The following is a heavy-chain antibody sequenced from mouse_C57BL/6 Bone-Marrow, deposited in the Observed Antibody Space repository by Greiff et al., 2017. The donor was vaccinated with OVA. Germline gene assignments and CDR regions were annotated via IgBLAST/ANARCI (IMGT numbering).Heavy chain of an antibody. D-gene: IGHD2-4*01. Sequence: VKLVESGPELVKPGASVKISCKASGYAFSSSWMNWVKQRPGKGLEWIGRIYPGDGDTNYNGKFKGKATLTADKSSSTAYMQLNSLTSEDSAVYFCARDDYDEGPYFDYWGQGTTLTVSS. CDR2: IYPGDGDT. J-gene: IGHJ2*01. CDR3: ARDDYDEGPYFDY. V-gene: IGHV1-82*01. CDR1: GYAFSSSW.